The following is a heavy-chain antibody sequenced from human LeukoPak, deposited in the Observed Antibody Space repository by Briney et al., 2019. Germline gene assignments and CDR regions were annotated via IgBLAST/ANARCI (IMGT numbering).Heavy chain of an antibody. CDR2: IYSGGST. CDR3: ARSTTVTKNFDY. J-gene: IGHJ4*02. V-gene: IGHV3-53*01. Sequence: GRSLRLSCAASGFTFSSYAMHWVRQAPGKGLEWVSVIYSGGSTYYADSVKGRFTISRDNSKNTLYLQMNSLRAEDTAVYYCARSTTVTKNFDYWGQGTLVTVSS. D-gene: IGHD4-17*01. CDR1: GFTFSSYA.